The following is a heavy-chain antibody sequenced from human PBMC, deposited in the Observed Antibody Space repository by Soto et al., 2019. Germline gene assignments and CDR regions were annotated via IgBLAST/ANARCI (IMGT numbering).Heavy chain of an antibody. CDR2: IRSKAYGGTT. Sequence: GGSLRLSCTASGFTFGDYAMSWFRQAPGKGLEWVGFIRSKAYGGTTEYAASVKGRFTISRDDSKSIAYLQMNSLKTEDTAVYYCTRDGRYCSSTSCYVSARLLNWFDPWGQGTLVTVSS. CDR3: TRDGRYCSSTSCYVSARLLNWFDP. D-gene: IGHD2-2*01. CDR1: GFTFGDYA. J-gene: IGHJ5*02. V-gene: IGHV3-49*03.